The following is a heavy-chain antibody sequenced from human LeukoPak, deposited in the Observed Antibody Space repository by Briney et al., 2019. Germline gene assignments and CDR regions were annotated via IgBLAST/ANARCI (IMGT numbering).Heavy chain of an antibody. Sequence: GGSLRLSCAASGVTFSSYWMNWVRQAPGKGLEWVSYISTSGSTLYYADSVMGRFTISRDNAKNSLYLHMSSLRAEDTAVYYCARELSGSDAFDIWGQGTMVTVS. V-gene: IGHV3-48*03. CDR2: ISTSGSTL. CDR1: GVTFSSYW. D-gene: IGHD1-26*01. CDR3: ARELSGSDAFDI. J-gene: IGHJ3*02.